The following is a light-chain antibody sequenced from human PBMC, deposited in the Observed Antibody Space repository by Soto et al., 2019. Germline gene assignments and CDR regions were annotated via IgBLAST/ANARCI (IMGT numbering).Light chain of an antibody. CDR3: PQYDNLPLT. Sequence: DIQMTQSPSSLSASVGDRVTITCQASQDIKNYLTWYQQKPGKAPKLLIYDASDLETGVPSRFSGSGSGTDFTFTINSLQPEDFATYYCPQYDNLPLTFGGGTKVEIK. V-gene: IGKV1-33*01. CDR2: DAS. CDR1: QDIKNY. J-gene: IGKJ4*01.